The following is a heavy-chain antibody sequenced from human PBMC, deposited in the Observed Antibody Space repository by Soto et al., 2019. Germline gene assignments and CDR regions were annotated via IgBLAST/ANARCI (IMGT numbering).Heavy chain of an antibody. D-gene: IGHD2-15*01. J-gene: IGHJ4*02. CDR3: ARSGTSSGRFSDY. Sequence: PGESLKISCKGSGYSFTNYWIGWVRQMPGKGLEWMGVIYPADSDTRYSPSFQGQVTFSADKSISTAYLQWTSLKASDTAMYYCARSGTSSGRFSDYWGQGTLVTVPQ. CDR2: IYPADSDT. CDR1: GYSFTNYW. V-gene: IGHV5-51*01.